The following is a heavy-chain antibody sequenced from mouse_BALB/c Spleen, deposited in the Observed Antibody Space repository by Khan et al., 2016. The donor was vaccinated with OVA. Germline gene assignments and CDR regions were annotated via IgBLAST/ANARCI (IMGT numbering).Heavy chain of an antibody. CDR1: GYTLTSYV. CDR2: IYPFNDAT. J-gene: IGHJ3*01. V-gene: IGHV1S136*01. Sequence: EVQLQQSGPEVVKPGASVKMSCKASGYTLTSYVMHWVKQKPGQGLEWIGYIYPFNDATKFNEKFNGKATLTSDKSSSTAYMELSSLTSEDSAVYYCAPVVSYYVSFVYWGQGTLVTVSA. CDR3: APVVSYYVSFVY. D-gene: IGHD1-1*01.